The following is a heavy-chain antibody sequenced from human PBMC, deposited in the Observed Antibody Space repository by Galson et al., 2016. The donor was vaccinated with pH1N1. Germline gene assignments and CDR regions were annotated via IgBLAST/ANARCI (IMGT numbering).Heavy chain of an antibody. V-gene: IGHV1-69*13. J-gene: IGHJ5*01. CDR3: ARWDYGDYVGWFDP. D-gene: IGHD4-17*01. CDR2: IIPIFGTA. Sequence: SVKVSCKASGGTFSSYGISWVRQAPGQGLEWMGRIIPIFGTANYAQKVQGRVTITADESTSTAYMELSSLRSEDTAVYYCARWDYGDYVGWFDPWGQGTLVTVSS. CDR1: GGTFSSYG.